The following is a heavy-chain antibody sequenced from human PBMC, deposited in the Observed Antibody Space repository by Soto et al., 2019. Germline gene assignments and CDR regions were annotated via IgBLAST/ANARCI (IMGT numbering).Heavy chain of an antibody. Sequence: SEPLSLTRTVSGGYVSSGSYTWSWIRQPPGKGLEWIGYIYYSGSTNYNPSLKSRVTISVDTSKNQFSLKLSSVTAADTAVYYCARGNYYDSSGYYPPYFQHWGQGALVTVS. D-gene: IGHD3-22*01. CDR2: IYYSGST. CDR1: GGYVSSGSYT. V-gene: IGHV4-61*01. CDR3: ARGNYYDSSGYYPPYFQH. J-gene: IGHJ1*01.